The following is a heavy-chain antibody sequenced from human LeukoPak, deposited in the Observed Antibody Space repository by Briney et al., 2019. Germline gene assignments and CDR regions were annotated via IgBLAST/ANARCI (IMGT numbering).Heavy chain of an antibody. J-gene: IGHJ3*02. D-gene: IGHD6-13*01. V-gene: IGHV6-1*01. CDR1: GDSVSSNSAT. CDR3: ARGDSSSWYFLSAFDI. Sequence: SQTLSLTCAISGDSVSSNSATWNWIRQSPSRGLEWLGRTYYRSKWYNDYAVSVKSRITINPDTSKNQFSLQLNSVTPEDTAVYYCARGDSSSWYFLSAFDIWGQGTMVTVSS. CDR2: TYYRSKWYN.